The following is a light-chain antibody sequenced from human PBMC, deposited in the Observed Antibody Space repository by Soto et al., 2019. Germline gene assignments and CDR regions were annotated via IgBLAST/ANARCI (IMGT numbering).Light chain of an antibody. CDR2: DTS. CDR1: QSVSSN. CDR3: QPYNNWPLT. V-gene: IGKV3-15*01. Sequence: EIVMTQSPATLSVSPGGRATLSCRASQSVSSNLAWYQHKPGQTPRLLIYDTSTRATGVPTRFRGSRSGAEITLTINSLQSDDLAVYSCQPYNNWPLTFGGGTKVDIK. J-gene: IGKJ4*01.